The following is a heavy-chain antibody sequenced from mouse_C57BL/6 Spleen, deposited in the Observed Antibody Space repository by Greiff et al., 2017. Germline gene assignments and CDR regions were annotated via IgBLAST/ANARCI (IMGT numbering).Heavy chain of an antibody. CDR1: GFSLSTSGMG. D-gene: IGHD1-1*01. J-gene: IGHJ2*01. Sequence: QVTLKESGPGILQSSQTLSLTCSFSGFSLSTSGMGVSWIRQPSGKGLEWLGHIYWDDDTRYNPSLKSRLTISKDTSINQVFLMITSVDTADTATYYCARTTVGFDYWGQGTTLTVSS. CDR3: ARTTVGFDY. V-gene: IGHV8-12*01. CDR2: IYWDDDT.